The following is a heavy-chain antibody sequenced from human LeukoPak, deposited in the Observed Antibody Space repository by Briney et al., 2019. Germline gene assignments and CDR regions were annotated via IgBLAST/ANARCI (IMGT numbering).Heavy chain of an antibody. CDR3: ARGYSYGILHYWYFDL. CDR1: GASISSDY. V-gene: IGHV4-59*01. CDR2: GHKSGST. Sequence: SETLSLTCTVSGASISSDYWTWIRQPPGKGLEWIGCGHKSGSTHYNPSLRSRVTISVDTSKSQFSLKLNSVTAADTAVYYCARGYSYGILHYWYFDLWGRGTLVTVSS. J-gene: IGHJ2*01. D-gene: IGHD5-18*01.